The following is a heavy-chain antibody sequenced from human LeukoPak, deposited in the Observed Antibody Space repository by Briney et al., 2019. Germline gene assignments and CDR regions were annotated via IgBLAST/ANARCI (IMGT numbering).Heavy chain of an antibody. CDR2: IYYSGST. D-gene: IGHD2-21*02. J-gene: IGHJ4*02. CDR3: ARSRAYCGGDCYPGGIDY. Sequence: PSETLSLTCTVSGGSISSYYWSWIRQPPGKGLEWIGYIYYSGSTNYNPSLKSRVTISVDTSKNQFSLKLSSVTAADTAVYYCARSRAYCGGDCYPGGIDYWGQGTLVTVSS. V-gene: IGHV4-59*08. CDR1: GGSISSYY.